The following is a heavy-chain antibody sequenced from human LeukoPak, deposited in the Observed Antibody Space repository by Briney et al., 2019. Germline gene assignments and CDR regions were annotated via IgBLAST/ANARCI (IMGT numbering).Heavy chain of an antibody. J-gene: IGHJ3*02. CDR1: GYTFTSYD. CDR2: MNPNSGGT. CDR3: ARDGASDAFDI. D-gene: IGHD3-16*01. Sequence: ASVKVSCKASGYTFTSYDINWVRQATGQGLEWMGWMNPNSGGTNYAQKFQGRVTMTRDTSISTAYMELSRLRSDDTAVYYCARDGASDAFDIWGQGTMVTVSS. V-gene: IGHV1-2*02.